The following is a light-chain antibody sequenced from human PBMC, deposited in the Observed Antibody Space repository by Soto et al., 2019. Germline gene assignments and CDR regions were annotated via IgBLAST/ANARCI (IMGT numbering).Light chain of an antibody. CDR1: SNDIGGYNY. CDR2: EVN. CDR3: ISSTCSITWV. V-gene: IGLV2-14*01. J-gene: IGLJ3*02. Sequence: QSVLTQPASVSGSPGQSITISCTGTSNDIGGYNYVSWYQQHPGEAPKLIIYEVNNRPSGVSNRFSGSKSGNTASLTISGLQAEDEADYYCISSTCSITWVFGGGTKLTVL.